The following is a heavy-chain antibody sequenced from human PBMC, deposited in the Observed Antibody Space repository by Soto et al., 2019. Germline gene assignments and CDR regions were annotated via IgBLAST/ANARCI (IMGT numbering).Heavy chain of an antibody. CDR3: AREGIIAAAGTGWFDP. CDR2: IYYSGST. J-gene: IGHJ5*02. V-gene: IGHV4-59*01. D-gene: IGHD6-13*01. CDR1: GGSISSYY. Sequence: SETLSLTCTVSGGSISSYYWSWIRQPPGKGLEWIGYIYYSGSTNYNPSLKSRVTISVDTSKNQFSLKLSSVTAADTAVYYCAREGIIAAAGTGWFDPWGQGTLVTVSS.